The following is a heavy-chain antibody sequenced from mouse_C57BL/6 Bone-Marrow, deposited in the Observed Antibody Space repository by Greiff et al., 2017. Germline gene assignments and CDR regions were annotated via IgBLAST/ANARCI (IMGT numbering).Heavy chain of an antibody. J-gene: IGHJ3*01. CDR1: GYTFTSYG. CDR3: ARAYSNYGWFAY. D-gene: IGHD2-5*01. V-gene: IGHV1-81*01. Sequence: VQLQQSGAELARPGASVKLSCKASGYTFTSYGISWVKQRTGQGLEWIGEIYPRSGNTYYNEKFKGKATLTAYKSSSTAYMELRSLTSDDSAVYFCARAYSNYGWFAYWGQGTLVTVSA. CDR2: IYPRSGNT.